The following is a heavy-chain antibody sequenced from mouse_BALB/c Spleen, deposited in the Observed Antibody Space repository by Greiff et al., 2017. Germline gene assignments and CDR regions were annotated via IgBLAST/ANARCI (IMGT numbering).Heavy chain of an antibody. CDR2: ISTYYGDA. CDR1: GYTFTDYA. D-gene: IGHD1-1*01. Sequence: QVHVKQSGAELVRPGVSVKISCKGSGYTFTDYAMHWVKQSHAKSLEWIGVISTYYGDASYNQKFKGKATMTVDKSSSTAYMELARLTSEDSAIYYCARESGSSYAFDYWGQGTTLTVSS. V-gene: IGHV1S137*01. CDR3: ARESGSSYAFDY. J-gene: IGHJ2*01.